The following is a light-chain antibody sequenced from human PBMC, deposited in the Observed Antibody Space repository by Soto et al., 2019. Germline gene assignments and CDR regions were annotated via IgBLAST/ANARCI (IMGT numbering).Light chain of an antibody. Sequence: EIVLTQSPATLSLSPGERATLSCRASQSVSTYLAWFQQKPGQAPRLLIYDASTRATGIPARFSGSGSGTEFTLTISSLQSEDFAVYSCQQYNNWPITFGQGTRLEIK. V-gene: IGKV3D-15*01. CDR3: QQYNNWPIT. J-gene: IGKJ5*01. CDR1: QSVSTY. CDR2: DAS.